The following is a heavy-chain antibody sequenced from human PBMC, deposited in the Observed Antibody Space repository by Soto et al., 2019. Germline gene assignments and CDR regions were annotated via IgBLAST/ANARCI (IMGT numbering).Heavy chain of an antibody. Sequence: QVQLVQSGAEVKKPGASVKVSCKASGGTISSYAISWVRQAPGQGLEWMGGIIPIFGTANYAQKFQGRVTITADESTSTAYMELSSLRSEDTAVYYCARVNQGEGWFDPWGQGTLVTVSS. V-gene: IGHV1-69*12. CDR2: IIPIFGTA. J-gene: IGHJ5*02. D-gene: IGHD3-16*01. CDR3: ARVNQGEGWFDP. CDR1: GGTISSYA.